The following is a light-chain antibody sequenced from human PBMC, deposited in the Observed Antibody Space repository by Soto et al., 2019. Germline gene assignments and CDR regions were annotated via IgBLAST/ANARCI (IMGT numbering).Light chain of an antibody. CDR3: QHYHNWPRT. Sequence: EIVMTQSPATLSVSPGERATLSCRASQSVSSNLAWYQHKAGQTPRLLMYGASTRATGIAARFSGSGSATEFTRTISRLQSEHFAIFYCQHYHNWPRTFGQGTKVDIK. CDR1: QSVSSN. J-gene: IGKJ1*01. CDR2: GAS. V-gene: IGKV3-15*01.